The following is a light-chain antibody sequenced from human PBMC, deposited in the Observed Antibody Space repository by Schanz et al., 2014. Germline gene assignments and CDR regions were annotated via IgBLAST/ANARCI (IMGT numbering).Light chain of an antibody. V-gene: IGLV2-14*01. Sequence: QSALTQPASVSGSPGQSIAISCTGSSSDVGGSNYVSWYQQHPGKAPKLVIFDVTYRPSGVSDRFSGSKSGNTASLTISGLQAEDEADYYCSSYTSSSTLEVFGTGTKLTVL. CDR2: DVT. CDR3: SSYTSSSTLEV. J-gene: IGLJ1*01. CDR1: SSDVGGSNY.